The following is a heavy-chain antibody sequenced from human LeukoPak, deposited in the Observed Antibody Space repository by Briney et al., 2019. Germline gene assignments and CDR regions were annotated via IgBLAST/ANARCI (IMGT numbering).Heavy chain of an antibody. CDR3: ARAPRGYSYGWYFDY. J-gene: IGHJ4*02. V-gene: IGHV4-4*02. CDR2: IHHSGST. D-gene: IGHD5-18*01. Sequence: SETLSLTCAVSGGSISSSNWWSWVRQPPGKGLEWIGEIHHSGSTNYNPSLKSRVTISVDKSKNQFSLKLSSVTAADTAVYYCARAPRGYSYGWYFDYWGQGTLVTVSS. CDR1: GGSISSSNW.